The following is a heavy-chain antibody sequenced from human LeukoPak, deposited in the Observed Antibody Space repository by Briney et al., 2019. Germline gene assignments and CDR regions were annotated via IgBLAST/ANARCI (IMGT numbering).Heavy chain of an antibody. CDR3: ARGPMVRGVIPRSHYYYYYYMDV. V-gene: IGHV3-21*01. Sequence: GGSLRLSCAASGFTFSSYSMNWVRQAPGKGLEWVSSISSSSSYIYYADSVKGRFTISRDNAKNSLYLQMNSLRAEDTAVYYCARGPMVRGVIPRSHYYYYYYMDVWGKGTTVTVSS. D-gene: IGHD3-10*01. J-gene: IGHJ6*03. CDR1: GFTFSSYS. CDR2: ISSSSSYI.